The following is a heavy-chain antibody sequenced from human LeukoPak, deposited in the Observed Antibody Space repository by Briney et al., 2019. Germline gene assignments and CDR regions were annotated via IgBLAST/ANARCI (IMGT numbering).Heavy chain of an antibody. CDR3: ARDGGSSWYFDP. J-gene: IGHJ5*02. Sequence: SVKVSCKASGGTFSSYAISWVRQAPGQGLEWMGGIIPIFGTANYAQKFQGRVRITTDESTSTAYMELSSLRSEDTAVYYCARDGGSSWYFDPWGQGTLVTVSS. D-gene: IGHD6-13*01. CDR2: IIPIFGTA. V-gene: IGHV1-69*05. CDR1: GGTFSSYA.